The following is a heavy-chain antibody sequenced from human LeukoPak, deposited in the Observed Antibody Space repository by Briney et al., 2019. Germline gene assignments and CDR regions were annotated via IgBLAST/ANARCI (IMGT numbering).Heavy chain of an antibody. CDR2: IIPIFGTA. CDR1: GGTFSSYA. V-gene: IGHV1-69*13. CDR3: ARIAAAGQAMDY. J-gene: IGHJ4*02. D-gene: IGHD6-13*01. Sequence: GASVKVSCKASGGTFSSYAISWARQAPGQGLEWMGGIIPIFGTANYAQKFQGRVTITADESTSTAYMELSSLRSEDTAVYYCARIAAAGQAMDYWGQGTLVTVSS.